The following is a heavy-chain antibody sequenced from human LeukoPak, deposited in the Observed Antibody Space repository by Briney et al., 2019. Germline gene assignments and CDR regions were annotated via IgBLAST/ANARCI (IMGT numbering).Heavy chain of an antibody. D-gene: IGHD6-13*01. CDR2: ISGSGGST. Sequence: GGSLRLSCAASGFTFSSYAMSWVRQTPGKGLEWVSAISGSGGSTYYADSVKGRFTISRDNAKNTVYLQMNSLRAEDTAVYYCAKGGSSSPRSTFDYWGQGTLLTVSS. V-gene: IGHV3-23*01. J-gene: IGHJ4*02. CDR1: GFTFSSYA. CDR3: AKGGSSSPRSTFDY.